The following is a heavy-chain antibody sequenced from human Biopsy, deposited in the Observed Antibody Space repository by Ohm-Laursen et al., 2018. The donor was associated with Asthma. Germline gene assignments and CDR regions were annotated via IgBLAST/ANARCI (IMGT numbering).Heavy chain of an antibody. CDR2: INAGNGNT. Sequence: APSVKVSCKVSGYTFISYAIHWVRQAPGQRLEWMGWINAGNGNTKYSQKFQGRVTITRDTSASTAYMELSSLRSEDTAVYYCARTYYDFLTGQVIDAFAIWGQGTMVTVSS. J-gene: IGHJ3*02. D-gene: IGHD3-9*01. CDR1: GYTFISYA. CDR3: ARTYYDFLTGQVIDAFAI. V-gene: IGHV1-3*01.